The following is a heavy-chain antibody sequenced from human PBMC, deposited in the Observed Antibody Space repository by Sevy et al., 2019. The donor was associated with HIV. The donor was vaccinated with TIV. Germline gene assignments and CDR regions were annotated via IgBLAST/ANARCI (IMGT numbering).Heavy chain of an antibody. CDR3: ARDRGEILRSAFDY. V-gene: IGHV3-11*06. CDR1: GFTFSDYY. J-gene: IGHJ4*02. CDR2: ISSSSYT. Sequence: GGSLRLSCAASGFTFSDYYMSWIRQAPGKGLEWVSYISSSSYTNYADSVKGRFTISRDNSKNTLFLQMNSLRAEDSAIYYCARDRGEILRSAFDYWGQGTLVTVSS. D-gene: IGHD3-16*01.